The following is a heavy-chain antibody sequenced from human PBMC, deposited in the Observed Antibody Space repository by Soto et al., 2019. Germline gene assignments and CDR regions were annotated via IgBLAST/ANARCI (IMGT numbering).Heavy chain of an antibody. CDR1: GGSFSGYY. CDR2: INHSGST. CDR3: ARLRHCSSTSCLYYYYYYMDV. V-gene: IGHV4-34*01. D-gene: IGHD2-2*01. Sequence: SETLSLTCAVYGGSFSGYYWSWIRQPPGKGLEWIGEINHSGSTNYNPSLKSRVTISVDTSKNQFSLKLSSVTAADTAVYYCARLRHCSSTSCLYYYYYYMDVWGKGTTVTVSS. J-gene: IGHJ6*03.